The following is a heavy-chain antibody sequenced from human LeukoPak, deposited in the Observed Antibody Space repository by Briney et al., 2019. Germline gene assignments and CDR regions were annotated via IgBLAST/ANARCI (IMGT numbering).Heavy chain of an antibody. V-gene: IGHV3-48*01. CDR1: GFTFSSYS. J-gene: IGHJ2*01. D-gene: IGHD1-26*01. CDR3: ARDGIVGATGGYFDL. CDR2: ISSSSSTI. Sequence: GGSLRLSCAASGFTFSSYSINWVRQAPGKGLEWVSYISSSSSTIYYADSVKGRFTISRDNSKNTLYLQMNSLRAEDTAVYYCARDGIVGATGGYFDLWGRGTLVTVSS.